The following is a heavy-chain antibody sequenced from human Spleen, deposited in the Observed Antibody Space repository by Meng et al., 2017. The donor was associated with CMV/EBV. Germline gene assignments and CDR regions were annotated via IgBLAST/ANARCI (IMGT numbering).Heavy chain of an antibody. Sequence: GGSLRLSCAASGFTFSNYGMYWVRQAPGKGLEWVAFMRFDGSNKYYADSVKGRFTISRDNSKNTLYLQMNSLRADDTAVYYCARDRCTDGVCSYFDYWGQGTLVTVSS. CDR2: MRFDGSNK. D-gene: IGHD2-8*01. V-gene: IGHV3-30*02. CDR1: GFTFSNYG. J-gene: IGHJ4*02. CDR3: ARDRCTDGVCSYFDY.